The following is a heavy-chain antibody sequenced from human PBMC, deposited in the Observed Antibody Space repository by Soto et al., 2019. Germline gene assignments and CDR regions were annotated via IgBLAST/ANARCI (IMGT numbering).Heavy chain of an antibody. CDR3: AADVSGWCSGTKTRDY. Sequence: PSQTLSLACAISGDSVSSNSAAWNWIRQSPSRGLEWLGRTYYRSKWYNDYAVSVKSRITINPDTSKNQFSLQLNSVTPEDTAVYYCAADVSGWCSGTKTRDYWGQGTLVTVSS. J-gene: IGHJ4*02. CDR2: TYYRSKWYN. CDR1: GDSVSSNSAA. D-gene: IGHD6-19*01. V-gene: IGHV6-1*01.